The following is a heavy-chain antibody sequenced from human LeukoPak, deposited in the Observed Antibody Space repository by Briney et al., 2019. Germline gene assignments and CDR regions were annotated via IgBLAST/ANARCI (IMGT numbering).Heavy chain of an antibody. CDR3: ARGGGLDV. J-gene: IGHJ6*02. D-gene: IGHD3-16*01. Sequence: AGGSLRLSCAASGFTFSAFWMHWVRQAPGKGLVWVSRINSDDSRTTYADSVKGRFTISRDNAKNSLYLQMSNLRAEDTAVYFCARGGGLDVWGQGATVTVSS. CDR1: GFTFSAFW. CDR2: INSDDSRT. V-gene: IGHV3-74*01.